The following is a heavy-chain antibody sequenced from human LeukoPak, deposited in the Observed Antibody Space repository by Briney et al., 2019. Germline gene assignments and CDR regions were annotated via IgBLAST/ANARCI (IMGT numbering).Heavy chain of an antibody. CDR2: IGGTSRSI. J-gene: IGHJ5*02. CDR3: VGEGIVEPAATEGFDA. V-gene: IGHV3-21*06. Sequence: GGSLRLSCATSGFIFSRYSVNWVRQVPGKGLEWVSSIGGTSRSIYHADSVKGRFTISRDNAKNSLFLQMNSLRGEDTAVYYCVGEGIVEPAATEGFDAWGQGTLVTVSS. CDR1: GFIFSRYS. D-gene: IGHD2-2*01.